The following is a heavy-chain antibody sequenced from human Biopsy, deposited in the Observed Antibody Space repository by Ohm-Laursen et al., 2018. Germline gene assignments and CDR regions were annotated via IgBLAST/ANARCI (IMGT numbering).Heavy chain of an antibody. CDR2: IWYDGTNE. V-gene: IGHV3-33*04. D-gene: IGHD6-19*01. CDR1: GFTFDHYA. J-gene: IGHJ2*01. Sequence: RSLRLSCAASGFTFDHYAMHWVRQAPGKGLEWVSLIWYDGTNEDYADSVKGRFTISRDNSKNTLYLQINTLTLEDTAFYYCARGLSSGWYGYFDVWGRGTLVTVSS. CDR3: ARGLSSGWYGYFDV.